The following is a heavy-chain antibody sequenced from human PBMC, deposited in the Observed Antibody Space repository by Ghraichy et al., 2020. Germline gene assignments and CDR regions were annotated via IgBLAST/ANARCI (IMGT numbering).Heavy chain of an antibody. CDR2: INQDGTEE. D-gene: IGHD5-24*01. CDR1: GIRFSSYR. V-gene: IGHV3-7*03. Sequence: GGSLRLSCVASGIRFSSYRMNWVRQAPGKGLEWVANINQDGTEENYVDSVKGRFTMSRDNAKNSLYLQVDSLRVEDTALYYCATQLSPGATFDYWGQGTLVAVSS. CDR3: ATQLSPGATFDY. J-gene: IGHJ4*02.